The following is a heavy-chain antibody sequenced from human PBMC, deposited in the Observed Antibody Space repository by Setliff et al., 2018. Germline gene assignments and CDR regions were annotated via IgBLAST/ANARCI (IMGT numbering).Heavy chain of an antibody. CDR1: GFTFSGSA. Sequence: PGGSLRLSCAASGFTFSGSAVHWVRQASGKGLEWVGRIRRNANNRAPIYAASVKGRFTISRDDSKNTAYLQMNSLKIEDTAVYYWAGAGGNSEYFDYWGLGTLVTVSS. J-gene: IGHJ4*02. V-gene: IGHV3-73*01. CDR3: AGAGGNSEYFDY. CDR2: IRRNANNRAP. D-gene: IGHD2-21*02.